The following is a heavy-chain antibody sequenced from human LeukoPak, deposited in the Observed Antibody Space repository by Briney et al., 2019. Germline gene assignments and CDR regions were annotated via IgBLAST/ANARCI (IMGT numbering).Heavy chain of an antibody. J-gene: IGHJ4*02. CDR2: ISGSGGST. CDR1: GFTFSSYA. V-gene: IGHV3-23*01. Sequence: AGSLRLSCAASGFTFSSYAMSWVRQAPGQGLEWVSAISGSGGSTYYADSVKGRFTISRYNSKNTLYLQMNSLRAEDTAVYYCAKRLWFGRWSSVALDYWGQGTLVTVSS. D-gene: IGHD3-10*01. CDR3: AKRLWFGRWSSVALDY.